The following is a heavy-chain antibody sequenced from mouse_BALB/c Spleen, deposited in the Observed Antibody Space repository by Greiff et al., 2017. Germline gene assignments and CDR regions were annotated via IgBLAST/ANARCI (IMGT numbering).Heavy chain of an antibody. V-gene: IGHV1S81*02. D-gene: IGHD2-1*01. CDR3: ASGNYWAMDY. J-gene: IGHJ4*01. CDR1: GYTFTSYW. CDR2: INPSNGRT. Sequence: QVQLQQPGAELVKPGASVKLSCKASGYTFTSYWMHWVKQRPGQGLEWIGEINPSNGRTNYNEKFKSKATLTVDKSSSTAYMQLSSLTSEDSAVYYCASGNYWAMDYWGQGTSVTVSS.